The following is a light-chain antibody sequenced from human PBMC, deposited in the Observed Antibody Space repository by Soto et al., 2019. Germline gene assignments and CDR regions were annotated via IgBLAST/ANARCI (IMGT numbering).Light chain of an antibody. Sequence: QPVLTQPPSASGTPGQRVTISCSGSSSNIGSNTVNWYQQLPGTAPKLLIYSNNQRPSGVPDRFCGSKSGTSASLAISGLQSEDEADYYCAAWDDSLNGVVFGGGTKVTVL. CDR1: SSNIGSNT. CDR3: AAWDDSLNGVV. V-gene: IGLV1-44*01. CDR2: SNN. J-gene: IGLJ2*01.